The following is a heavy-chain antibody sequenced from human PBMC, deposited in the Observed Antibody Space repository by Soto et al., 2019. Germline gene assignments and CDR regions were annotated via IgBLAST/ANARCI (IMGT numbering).Heavy chain of an antibody. D-gene: IGHD3-16*01. V-gene: IGHV3-30*18. CDR1: GFAFSTYG. CDR2: ITSDVNYK. CDR3: AKGGPFDI. J-gene: IGHJ4*02. Sequence: HPXVSLRLSCAASGFAFSTYGLHWVRQAPGKELEWVAIITSDVNYKYYADSVKGRFTISRDNSKNTLFLQMNSLRAEDTAVYYCAKGGPFDIWGQGTLVTVSS.